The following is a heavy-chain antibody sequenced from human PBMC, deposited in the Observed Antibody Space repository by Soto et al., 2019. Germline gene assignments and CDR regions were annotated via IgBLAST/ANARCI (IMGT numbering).Heavy chain of an antibody. J-gene: IGHJ2*01. D-gene: IGHD2-21*01. CDR1: GGSISSGDYY. V-gene: IGHV4-30-4*01. CDR3: ARIVESDYPIDFDL. CDR2: IYYSGRT. Sequence: QVQLQESGPGLVKPSQTLSLTCTVPGGSISSGDYYWSWIRQPPGKGLEWIGYIYYSGRTNYNPSLPXXVXLSVDTSKNQFSLNLGSVTAADTAVYYCARIVESDYPIDFDLWGRGTLVTVSS.